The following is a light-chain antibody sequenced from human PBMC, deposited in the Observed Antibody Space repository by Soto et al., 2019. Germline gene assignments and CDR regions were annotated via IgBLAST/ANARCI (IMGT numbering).Light chain of an antibody. Sequence: DIQMTQSPSSLSASVGDRVTITCRASHPININLVWFQQKPGKAPKSLIYAATNLQRGVPSRFTGSGGGTDFCLTISSLQPEDVATYYCQHYQRYPPSFGGGTKLEIK. CDR1: HPININ. CDR3: QHYQRYPPS. J-gene: IGKJ4*01. CDR2: AAT. V-gene: IGKV1-16*01.